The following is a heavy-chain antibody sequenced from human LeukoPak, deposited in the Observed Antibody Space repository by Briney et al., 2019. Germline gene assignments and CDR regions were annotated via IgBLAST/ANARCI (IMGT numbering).Heavy chain of an antibody. V-gene: IGHV3-11*06. CDR3: ARGSGTMVRGVANWFDP. D-gene: IGHD3-10*01. CDR2: ISSSSSYT. Sequence: GGSLRLSCAASGFTFSDYHMTWIRQAPGKGLEWVSYISSSSSYTNYADSVRGRFTISRDNAKNSLFLQMNSLRAEDTAVYYCARGSGTMVRGVANWFDPWGQGTLVTVSS. J-gene: IGHJ5*02. CDR1: GFTFSDYH.